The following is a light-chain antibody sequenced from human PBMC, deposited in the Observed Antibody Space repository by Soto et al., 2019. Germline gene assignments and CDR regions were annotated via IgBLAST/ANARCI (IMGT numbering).Light chain of an antibody. CDR2: DAS. J-gene: IGKJ2*01. CDR1: QSVSSY. Sequence: TQSLSPGERATLSCRASQSVSSYLAWYQQKPGQAPRLLIYDASNRATGIPARFSGSGSGTDFTLTISSLEPEDFAVYYCQQRSNWPPYTFGQGTKLEIK. V-gene: IGKV3-11*01. CDR3: QQRSNWPPYT.